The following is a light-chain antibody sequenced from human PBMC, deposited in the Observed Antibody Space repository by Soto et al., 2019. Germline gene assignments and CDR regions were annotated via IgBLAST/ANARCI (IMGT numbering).Light chain of an antibody. J-gene: IGKJ5*01. CDR3: QQTYNTPRT. V-gene: IGKV1-39*01. CDR2: AAS. CDR1: QSISGY. Sequence: IQMTQSPSSLSASVLDIFTITFRASQSISGYLNWYQQKPGKAPKLLISAASSLQSGVPSRFSGSGSGTDFTLTISSLQPEDFATYYCQQTYNTPRTFGQGTRLEIK.